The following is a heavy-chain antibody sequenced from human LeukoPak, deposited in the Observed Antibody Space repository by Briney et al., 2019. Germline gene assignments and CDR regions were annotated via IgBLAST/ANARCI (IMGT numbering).Heavy chain of an antibody. J-gene: IGHJ4*02. CDR2: IYTSGST. V-gene: IGHV4-4*07. CDR3: ASDFGY. D-gene: IGHD3-10*01. CDR1: GGSISTDY. Sequence: KSSETLSLTCTVSGGSISTDYWTWIRQPAGKGLEWIGLIYTSGSTNYNPSLKSRVTMSVDTSKNQFSLKLTSVTAADTAVYYCASDFGYWGPGTLVTVSS.